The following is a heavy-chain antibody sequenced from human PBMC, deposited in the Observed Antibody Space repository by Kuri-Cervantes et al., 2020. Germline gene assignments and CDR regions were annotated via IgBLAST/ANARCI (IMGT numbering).Heavy chain of an antibody. CDR1: GFTFSSYA. J-gene: IGHJ4*02. V-gene: IGHV3-30*18. CDR3: VKGVWQWLAN. CDR2: ISYDGTSD. Sequence: GESLKISCAASGFTFSSYAMHWVRQAPGKGLDWVAAISYDGTSDYYADSVKGRFTVSRDSSKNKLYLQMNSLRTEDTAFYYFVKGVWQWLANWGQGTLVTVSS. D-gene: IGHD6-19*01.